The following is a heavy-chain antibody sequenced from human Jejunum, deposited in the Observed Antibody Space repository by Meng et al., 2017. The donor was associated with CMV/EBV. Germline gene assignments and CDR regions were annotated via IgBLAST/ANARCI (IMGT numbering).Heavy chain of an antibody. J-gene: IGHJ6*02. CDR2: ISSGGSAT. CDR3: ARDWQKGMDV. Sequence: CAASGFTFTSYAMDWVRPAPGQGLEWVSVISSGGSATYYAVSVSGRFTISRDTSKNTVFLQMTNLGVEDTGVYYCARDWQKGMDVWGQGTTVTVSS. V-gene: IGHV3-23*03. CDR1: GFTFTSYA.